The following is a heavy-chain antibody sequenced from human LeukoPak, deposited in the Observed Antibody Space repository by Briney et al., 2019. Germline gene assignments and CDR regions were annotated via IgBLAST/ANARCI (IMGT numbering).Heavy chain of an antibody. V-gene: IGHV4-34*01. CDR3: AREPSYDILTWFDP. J-gene: IGHJ5*02. Sequence: TSETLSLTCAVYGGSLSGYYWSWIRQPPGKGLEWIGEINHSGSTNYNPSLKSRVTISVDTSKNQFSLKLSSVTAADTAVYYCAREPSYDILTWFDPWGQGTLVTVSS. CDR1: GGSLSGYY. D-gene: IGHD3-9*01. CDR2: INHSGST.